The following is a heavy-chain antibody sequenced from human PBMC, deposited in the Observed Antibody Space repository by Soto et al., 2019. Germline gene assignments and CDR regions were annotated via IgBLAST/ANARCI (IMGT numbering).Heavy chain of an antibody. CDR3: AKDRDIVVVIDATATGAFDF. Sequence: QVQLQESGPGLVKSSQTLSVTCSVSGASITNGGYYWSWIRRHPGKGLEFLGYIYNTGGTTYNPSLKSRITISLDRSENQFSLSLKSVTAADTAIYYCAKDRDIVVVIDATATGAFDFWGQGTLVTVSS. D-gene: IGHD2-15*01. J-gene: IGHJ3*01. CDR2: IYNTGGT. CDR1: GASITNGGYY. V-gene: IGHV4-31*03.